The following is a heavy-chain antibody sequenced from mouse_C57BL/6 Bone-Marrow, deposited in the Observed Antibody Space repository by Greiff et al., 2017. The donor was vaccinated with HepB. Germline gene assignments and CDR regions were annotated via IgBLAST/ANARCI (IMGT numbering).Heavy chain of an antibody. Sequence: EVQLVESGGDLVKPGGSLKLSCAASGFTFSSYGMSWVRQTPDKRLEWVATISSGGSYTYYPDSVKGRFTISRDNAKNTLYLQMSSLKSEDTAMYYCARQTVEAMDYWGQGTSVTVSS. CDR1: GFTFSSYG. CDR2: ISSGGSYT. D-gene: IGHD1-1*01. V-gene: IGHV5-6*01. J-gene: IGHJ4*01. CDR3: ARQTVEAMDY.